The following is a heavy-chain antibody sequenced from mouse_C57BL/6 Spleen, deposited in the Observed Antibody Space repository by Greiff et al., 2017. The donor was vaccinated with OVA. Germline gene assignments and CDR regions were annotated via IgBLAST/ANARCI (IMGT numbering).Heavy chain of an antibody. V-gene: IGHV1-82*01. J-gene: IGHJ2*01. Sequence: QVQLKQSGPELVKPGASVKISCKASGYAFSSSWMNWVKQRPGKGLEWIGRIYPGDGDTNYNGKFKGKATLTADKSSSTAYMQLSSLTSEDSAVYFCARGGYDYFTFFDYWGQGTTLTVSS. CDR3: ARGGYDYFTFFDY. D-gene: IGHD2-4*01. CDR1: GYAFSSSW. CDR2: IYPGDGDT.